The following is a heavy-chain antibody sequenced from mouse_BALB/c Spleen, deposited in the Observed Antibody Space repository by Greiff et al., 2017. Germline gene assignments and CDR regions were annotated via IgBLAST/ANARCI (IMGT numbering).Heavy chain of an antibody. D-gene: IGHD3-3*01. CDR3: ARGTCYFDY. V-gene: IGHV1S135*01. Sequence: VQLLQSGPDLVKPGASVKVSCTASGYAFTSYNMYWVNQSHGKSLEWIGNIDPYYGGTSYNQKFKGMATFTVDKSSSTAYIQRKSLTSEDSAVYYGARGTCYFDYWGQGTTLTVSS. J-gene: IGHJ2*01. CDR2: IDPYYGGT. CDR1: GYAFTSYN.